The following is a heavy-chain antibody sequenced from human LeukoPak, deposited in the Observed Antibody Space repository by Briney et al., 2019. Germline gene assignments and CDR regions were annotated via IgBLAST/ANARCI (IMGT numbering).Heavy chain of an antibody. J-gene: IGHJ4*02. CDR1: GFTFSSYS. CDR2: ITSDSRYI. CDR3: AKLISPYDY. V-gene: IGHV3-21*01. D-gene: IGHD5-24*01. Sequence: PGGSLRLSCAASGFTFSSYSMNWVRQAPGKGLEWVSSITSDSRYIFYADSVKGRFTISRDNAKSSLYLQMNSLRAEDTAVYYCAKLISPYDYWGQGTLVLVSS.